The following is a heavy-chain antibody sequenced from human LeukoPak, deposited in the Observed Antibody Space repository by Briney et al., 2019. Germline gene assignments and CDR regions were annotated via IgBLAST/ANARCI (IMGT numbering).Heavy chain of an antibody. V-gene: IGHV3-48*01. D-gene: IGHD3-3*01. Sequence: GGSLRLSCAASGFTFSSYTMNWVRQAPGKGLEWVSYISGSSSTIDYADSVKGRFTISRDNAQNSLYLQMNSLRAEDTAVYYCARDRAGFGVVIGYFDNWGQGTLVTVSS. J-gene: IGHJ4*02. CDR2: ISGSSSTI. CDR3: ARDRAGFGVVIGYFDN. CDR1: GFTFSSYT.